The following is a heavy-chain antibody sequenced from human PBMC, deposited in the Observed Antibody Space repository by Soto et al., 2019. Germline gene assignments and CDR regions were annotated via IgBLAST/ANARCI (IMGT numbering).Heavy chain of an antibody. J-gene: IGHJ6*02. CDR2: INAGNGNT. D-gene: IGHD1-20*01. Sequence: ASVKVYCKASGYTFTSYAMHWVRQAPGQRLEWMGWINAGNGNTKYSQKFQGRVTITADKSTSTAYMELSSLRSEDTAVYYCARDRYNWNDGVAYYYGMDVWGQGTTVTVSS. CDR1: GYTFTSYA. CDR3: ARDRYNWNDGVAYYYGMDV. V-gene: IGHV1-3*01.